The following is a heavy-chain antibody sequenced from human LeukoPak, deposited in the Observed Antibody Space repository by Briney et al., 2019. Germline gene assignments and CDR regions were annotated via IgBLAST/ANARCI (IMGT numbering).Heavy chain of an antibody. CDR3: AREREVVTPKANMDV. D-gene: IGHD2-21*02. J-gene: IGHJ6*03. CDR1: RFTVSTDH. CDR2: IYNDANT. Sequence: PWGSLRVSRAHSRFTVSTDHMSWVRPAPGKGLAWISVIYNDANTYYSDSVKGRFTISRDNSKNSVFLQMNSLRVEDTAVYYCAREREVVTPKANMDVWGKGTTVIVSS. V-gene: IGHV3-53*01.